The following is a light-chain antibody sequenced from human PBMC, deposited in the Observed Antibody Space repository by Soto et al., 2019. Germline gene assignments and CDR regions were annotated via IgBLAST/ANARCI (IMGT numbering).Light chain of an antibody. J-gene: IGKJ5*01. CDR2: DAS. V-gene: IGKV1-5*01. Sequence: DIQLTQTPSTLSASIGDRVTITCRASQSISSWLAWYQQKPGKAPKLLIYDASSLESGVPSRFSGSGSGTDFTLTISSLQPEDFATYYCQQLNSYPITFGQGTRLEIK. CDR3: QQLNSYPIT. CDR1: QSISSW.